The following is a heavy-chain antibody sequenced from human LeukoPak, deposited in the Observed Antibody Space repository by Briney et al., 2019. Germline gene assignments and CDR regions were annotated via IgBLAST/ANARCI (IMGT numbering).Heavy chain of an antibody. CDR1: SGSISTSNYY. Sequence: SETLSLTCTVSSGSISTSNYYWGWVRQPPGKALEWIGNIFYSGSTYYSPSLKSRVTISLDTSRNQFSLKLSSVTAADTAVYYCASSGVGATGDYFDYWGQGTLVTVSS. CDR3: ASSGVGATGDYFDY. CDR2: IFYSGST. V-gene: IGHV4-39*07. D-gene: IGHD1-26*01. J-gene: IGHJ4*02.